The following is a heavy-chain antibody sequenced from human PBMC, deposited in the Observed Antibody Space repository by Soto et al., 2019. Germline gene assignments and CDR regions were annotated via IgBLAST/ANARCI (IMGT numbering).Heavy chain of an antibody. CDR2: IKQDGSEK. J-gene: IGHJ3*02. Sequence: EVQLVESGGGLVQPGGSLRLSCAASGFTFSSYWISWVRQAPGKGLEWVANIKQDGSEKYYVDSVKGRFTISRDNAKNSLYLQMNRLRDEDTAVYYCASSSGWFCDIWGQGRMVTV. CDR3: ASSSGWFCDI. V-gene: IGHV3-7*02. CDR1: GFTFSSYW. D-gene: IGHD6-19*01.